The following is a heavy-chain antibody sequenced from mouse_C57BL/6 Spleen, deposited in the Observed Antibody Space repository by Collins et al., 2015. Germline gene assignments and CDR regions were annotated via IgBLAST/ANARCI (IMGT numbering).Heavy chain of an antibody. CDR1: GYAFSSSW. D-gene: IGHD2-5*01. J-gene: IGHJ4*01. CDR3: ATYSNYDALDY. Sequence: QVQLQQSGPELVKPGASVKISCKASGYAFSSSWMNWVKQSPGKGLEWIGRIYPGDGNTNYNGKFKGKATLTTDKSSSTAYMQLISLTSEDSAVYFCATYSNYDALDYWGQGTSVTVSS. V-gene: IGHV1-82*01. CDR2: IYPGDGNT.